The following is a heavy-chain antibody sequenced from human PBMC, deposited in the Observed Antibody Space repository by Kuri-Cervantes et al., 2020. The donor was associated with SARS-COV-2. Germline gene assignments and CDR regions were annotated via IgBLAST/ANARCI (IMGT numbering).Heavy chain of an antibody. CDR3: ARSYDHYDYVWGSYRYTGRVGYFDY. CDR1: GFTFSSYG. CDR2: ISYDGSNK. D-gene: IGHD3-16*02. V-gene: IGHV3-30*03. J-gene: IGHJ4*02. Sequence: GGSLRLSCAASGFTFSSYGMHWVRQAPGKGLEWVAVISYDGSNKYYADSVKGRFTISRDNSKNTLYLQMNSLRAEDTAVYYCARSYDHYDYVWGSYRYTGRVGYFDYWGQGTLVTVSS.